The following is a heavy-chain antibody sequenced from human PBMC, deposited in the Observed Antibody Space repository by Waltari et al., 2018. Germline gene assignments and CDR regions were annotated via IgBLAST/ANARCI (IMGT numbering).Heavy chain of an antibody. CDR1: GFTFSSYW. Sequence: EVQLVESGGGLVQPGGSLRLSCAASGFTFSSYWMHWVRPAPGKGLGWVSRINSAGSSTSYADSVKGRFTISRDNAKNTLYLQMNSLRAEDTAVYYCARVRPSPLVPLYGMDVWGQGTTVTVSS. CDR2: INSAGSST. J-gene: IGHJ6*02. CDR3: ARVRPSPLVPLYGMDV. V-gene: IGHV3-74*01.